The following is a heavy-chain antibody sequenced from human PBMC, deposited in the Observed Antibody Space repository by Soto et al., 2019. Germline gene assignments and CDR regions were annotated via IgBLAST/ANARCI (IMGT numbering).Heavy chain of an antibody. V-gene: IGHV4-59*08. D-gene: IGHD3-3*01. CDR2: IYYSGST. CDR3: ARQGRRSITIFGVATDAFDI. J-gene: IGHJ3*02. Sequence: PEETLSLTCTVSGGSISSYYWSWIRQPPGKGLEWIGYIYYSGSTNYNPSLKSRVTISVDTSKNQFSLKLSSVTAADTAVYYCARQGRRSITIFGVATDAFDIWGQGTMVTVSS. CDR1: GGSISSYY.